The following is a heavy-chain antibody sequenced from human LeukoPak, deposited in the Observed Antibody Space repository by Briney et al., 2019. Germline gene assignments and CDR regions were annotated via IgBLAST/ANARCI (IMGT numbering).Heavy chain of an antibody. CDR1: GFIFSTYA. CDR2: IRSDGSNE. J-gene: IGHJ4*02. V-gene: IGHV3-30*02. CDR3: AKDPGGDDEEKYFDH. Sequence: GGSLRLSCAASGFIFSTYAMHWVREAPGKGLEWVAFIRSDGSNEYYADSVKGRISISRDNSKYTLDLQMNGLRPENTAVYSWAKDPGGDDEEKYFDHWDQGTLVTVSS. D-gene: IGHD3-16*01.